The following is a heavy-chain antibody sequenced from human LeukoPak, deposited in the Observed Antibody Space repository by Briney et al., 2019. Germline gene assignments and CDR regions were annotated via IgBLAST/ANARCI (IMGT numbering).Heavy chain of an antibody. Sequence: PGRPLRLPCAASGFTFSSFVMHGVPQAPGKGLVGLQVLSYDGSNKYYADSVKGRFTISRDNSKNTLYLQMNSLRAEDTAVYYCARDLLGLGYYYGSGKAGYYGMDVWGQGTTVTVSS. CDR2: LSYDGSNK. V-gene: IGHV3-30-3*01. CDR1: GFTFSSFV. J-gene: IGHJ6*02. D-gene: IGHD3-10*01. CDR3: ARDLLGLGYYYGSGKAGYYGMDV.